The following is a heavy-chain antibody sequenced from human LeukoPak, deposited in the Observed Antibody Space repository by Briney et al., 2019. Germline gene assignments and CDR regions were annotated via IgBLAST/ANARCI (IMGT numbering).Heavy chain of an antibody. CDR3: ARDRYYYDSSARYFDY. CDR2: IHTSGST. CDR1: GGSISSYY. D-gene: IGHD3-22*01. J-gene: IGHJ4*02. V-gene: IGHV4-4*07. Sequence: SETLSLTCTVSGGSISSYYWSWIRQPAGKGLKWIGRIHTSGSTNYSPSLKSRVTMSVDTSKNQFSLKLSSVTAADTAVYYCARDRYYYDSSARYFDYWGQGTLVTVSS.